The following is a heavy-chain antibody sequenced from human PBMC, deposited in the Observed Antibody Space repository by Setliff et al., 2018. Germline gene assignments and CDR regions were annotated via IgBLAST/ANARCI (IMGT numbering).Heavy chain of an antibody. D-gene: IGHD1-1*01. CDR3: ARDVWGAGTGWFDP. V-gene: IGHV4-4*08. CDR2: IYTGGST. J-gene: IGHJ5*02. CDR1: GVSASRHY. Sequence: SETLSLTCIVSGVSASRHYWSWIRQPPGKTLEWIGYIYTGGSTTYNPSLKSRVTLSLDTSKNHLSLNLTSVTAADTAVYYRARDVWGAGTGWFDPWGLGILVTVSS.